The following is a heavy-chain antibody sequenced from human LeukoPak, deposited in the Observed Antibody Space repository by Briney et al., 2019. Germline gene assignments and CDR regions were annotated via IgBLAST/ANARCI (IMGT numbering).Heavy chain of an antibody. V-gene: IGHV5-10-1*01. CDR3: ARQYSSGPYYYYGMDV. CDR2: FDPSDTYT. D-gene: IGHD6-19*01. CDR1: GYSFTSYW. Sequence: GESLKISFKGSGYSFTSYWISWVRQMPGKGLEWMGRFDPSDTYTNYSPSFQGHVTISADKSISTAYLQWSSLKASDTAMYYCARQYSSGPYYYYGMDVWGQGTTVTVSS. J-gene: IGHJ6*02.